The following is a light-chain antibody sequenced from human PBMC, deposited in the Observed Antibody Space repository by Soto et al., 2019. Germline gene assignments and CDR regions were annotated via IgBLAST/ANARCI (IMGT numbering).Light chain of an antibody. J-gene: IGKJ1*01. CDR2: GAS. V-gene: IGKV3-15*01. CDR3: HQYNNWPPWT. Sequence: IAMTQSPSTLSVSQGERATLSCRASQSVSSNLAWYQQKPGQAPRLLIYGASTRATGVPARFSGSGSGTEFTLTISSLQTEDFAVYYCHQYNNWPPWTFGQGTKVDIK. CDR1: QSVSSN.